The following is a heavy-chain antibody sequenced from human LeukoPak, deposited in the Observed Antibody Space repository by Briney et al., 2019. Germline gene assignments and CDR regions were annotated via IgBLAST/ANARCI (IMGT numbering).Heavy chain of an antibody. D-gene: IGHD3-10*01. V-gene: IGHV4-4*02. Sequence: PSETLSLTCAVSGGSISSSNRWSWVRQPPGKGLEWIGEIYHSGSTNYNPSLKSRVTISVDKSKNQFSLKLSSVTAADTAVYYCARDLGVRGKIDYWGQGTLVTVSS. CDR2: IYHSGST. CDR1: GGSISSSNR. CDR3: ARDLGVRGKIDY. J-gene: IGHJ4*02.